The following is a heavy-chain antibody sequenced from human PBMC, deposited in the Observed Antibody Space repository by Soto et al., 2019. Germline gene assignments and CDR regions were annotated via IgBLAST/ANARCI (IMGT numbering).Heavy chain of an antibody. CDR2: VYPGDSDT. CDR3: ARQGRYDRGDPIWGAAYYCDN. CDR1: GYSFCTSW. D-gene: IGHD3-22*01. V-gene: IGHV5-51*01. J-gene: IGHJ4*02. Sequence: GESLRISCKGSGYSFCTSWIAWVRQMPGKGLEWMGIVYPGDSDTRYSPSFQGQVTISADKSISTAYLQWSSLKASDTAMYYCARQGRYDRGDPIWGAAYYCDNWGQEALVTVSS.